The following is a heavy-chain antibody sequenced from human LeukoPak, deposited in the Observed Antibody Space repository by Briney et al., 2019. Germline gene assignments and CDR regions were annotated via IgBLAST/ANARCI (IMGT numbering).Heavy chain of an antibody. V-gene: IGHV4-61*02. J-gene: IGHJ4*02. CDR2: IYTSGST. Sequence: SETLSLTCTVSGDSISSGSYYWSWIRQPAGKGLEWIGRIYTSGSTNYNPSLKSRVTISVDTSKNQFSLKLSSVTAADTAVYYCARDIRCSRSSGIFDYWGQGTLVTVSS. CDR3: ARDIRCSRSSGIFDY. D-gene: IGHD6-6*01. CDR1: GDSISSGSYY.